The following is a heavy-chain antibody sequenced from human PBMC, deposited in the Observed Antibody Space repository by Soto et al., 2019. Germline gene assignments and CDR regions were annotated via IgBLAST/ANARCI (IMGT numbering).Heavy chain of an antibody. Sequence: GGSLRLSCAASGFTFSSEPLNWVRQAPGKGLEWVPSIRSDSSGKFYADSVKGRFTISRDNAKNSLYLQMDGLRDEDTAMYYCVRDSAYAFDMWGQGTMVTVSS. CDR3: VRDSAYAFDM. CDR2: IRSDSSGK. V-gene: IGHV3-48*02. J-gene: IGHJ3*02. CDR1: GFTFSSEP.